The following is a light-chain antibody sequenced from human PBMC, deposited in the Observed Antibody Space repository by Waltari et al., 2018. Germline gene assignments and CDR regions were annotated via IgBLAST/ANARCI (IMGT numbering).Light chain of an antibody. CDR3: CSYAGLGTYV. Sequence: QSALTQPASVSGTPGQSITISCTGTSSDVGNYDLVSWYQQPPGKAPKLLVCEVIKRPSGVSSRFSGSKSGNTACLTIAGLQAEDEADDYCCSYAGLGTYVFGSGTKVTVL. V-gene: IGLV2-23*02. J-gene: IGLJ1*01. CDR1: SSDVGNYDL. CDR2: EVI.